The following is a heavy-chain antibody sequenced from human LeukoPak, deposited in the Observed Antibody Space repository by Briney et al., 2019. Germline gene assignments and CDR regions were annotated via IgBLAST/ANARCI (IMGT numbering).Heavy chain of an antibody. CDR1: GGSFSGYY. D-gene: IGHD3-22*01. Sequence: SETLSLTCAVYGGSFSGYYWSWIRQPPGKGLEWIGEIDHSGATNYNPSLRSRVTISLDTSKNQFSLTLSSITAADTAVYYCAKAPYLSSGSWGQGTMVTVSS. CDR3: AKAPYLSSGS. V-gene: IGHV4-34*01. CDR2: IDHSGAT. J-gene: IGHJ3*01.